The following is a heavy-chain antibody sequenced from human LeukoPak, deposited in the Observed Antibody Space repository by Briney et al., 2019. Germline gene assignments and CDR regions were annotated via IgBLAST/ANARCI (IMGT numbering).Heavy chain of an antibody. Sequence: ASVKVSCKASGYTFGSYDINWVRKATGRGLEWMGWMNPGSGNTGYTQRFQGRVTMTRDTSISTAYMELGGLRSEDTAVYYCARLSETAAYYYTSGYYYLRYWGQGTLVTVDS. V-gene: IGHV1-8*02. CDR2: MNPGSGNT. D-gene: IGHD3-22*01. CDR1: GYTFGSYD. CDR3: ARLSETAAYYYTSGYYYLRY. J-gene: IGHJ4*02.